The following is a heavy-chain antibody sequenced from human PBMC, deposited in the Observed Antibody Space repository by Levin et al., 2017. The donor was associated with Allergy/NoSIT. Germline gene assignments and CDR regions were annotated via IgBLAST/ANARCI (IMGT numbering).Heavy chain of an antibody. V-gene: IGHV3-21*01. CDR2: ISSRSSNI. Sequence: PGGSLRLSCAASGFTFSNYSMNWVRQAPGKGLEWVSSISSRSSNIYYADSVKGRFTISRDNAKNSLYLQMNSLPAEDTAVYYCARDSTAVSSDYWGQGTLVAVSS. CDR3: ARDSTAVSSDY. D-gene: IGHD4-11*01. J-gene: IGHJ4*02. CDR1: GFTFSNYS.